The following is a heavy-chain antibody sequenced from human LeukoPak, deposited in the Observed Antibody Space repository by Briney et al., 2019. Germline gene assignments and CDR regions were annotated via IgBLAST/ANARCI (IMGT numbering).Heavy chain of an antibody. D-gene: IGHD3-3*01. J-gene: IGHJ6*02. CDR3: ARDLSGPSYYYYGMDV. CDR1: GGSISSYY. Sequence: ASETLSLTCTVSGGSISSYYWSWIRQPPGKGLEWIGYIYYSGSTNYNPSLKSRVTISVDTSKNQFSLKLSSVTAADTAVYYCARDLSGPSYYYYGMDVWGQGTTVTVSS. V-gene: IGHV4-59*01. CDR2: IYYSGST.